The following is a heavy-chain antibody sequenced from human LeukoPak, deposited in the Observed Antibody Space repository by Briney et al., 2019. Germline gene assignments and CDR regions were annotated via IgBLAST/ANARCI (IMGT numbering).Heavy chain of an antibody. Sequence: GASVKVSCMASGYTFTSYGVSWVRQAPGQGLEWMGWIGTYNGDTNYAQNLQGRVTMTTDTSTRTAYMELRSLRSDDTAVYYCARDRGYNPDTFDIRGQGTMVTVSS. CDR3: ARDRGYNPDTFDI. V-gene: IGHV1-18*01. CDR1: GYTFTSYG. CDR2: IGTYNGDT. J-gene: IGHJ3*02. D-gene: IGHD5-24*01.